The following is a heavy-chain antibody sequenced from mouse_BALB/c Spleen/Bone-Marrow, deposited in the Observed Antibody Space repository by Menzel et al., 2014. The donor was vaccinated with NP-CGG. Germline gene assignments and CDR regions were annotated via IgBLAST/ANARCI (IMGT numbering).Heavy chain of an antibody. D-gene: IGHD2-4*01. V-gene: IGHV1S81*02. Sequence: VQLQQSGAELVTPGASVELSCKASGYTFTSYWMHWVKQRPGQGLEWIGEINPSNGRTNYNEKFKTKATLTVDKSSNTAYMPLSRLTSEDSAVYYCARKGADYEDYWGQGTTLTVSS. CDR2: INPSNGRT. CDR1: GYTFTSYW. CDR3: ARKGADYEDY. J-gene: IGHJ2*01.